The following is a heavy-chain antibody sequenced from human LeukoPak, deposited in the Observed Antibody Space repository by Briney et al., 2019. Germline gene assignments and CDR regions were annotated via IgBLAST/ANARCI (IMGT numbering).Heavy chain of an antibody. D-gene: IGHD2-8*01. CDR3: ARALEGYCTNGVCWNFDY. CDR2: ITPILGAA. Sequence: ASVKVSCKASGGTFSSYTINWVRQAPGQGLEWMGRITPILGAANYAQKFQGRVTITTDESTSTAYMELSSLRSEDTAVYYCARALEGYCTNGVCWNFDYWGQGTLVTVSS. CDR1: GGTFSSYT. V-gene: IGHV1-69*16. J-gene: IGHJ4*02.